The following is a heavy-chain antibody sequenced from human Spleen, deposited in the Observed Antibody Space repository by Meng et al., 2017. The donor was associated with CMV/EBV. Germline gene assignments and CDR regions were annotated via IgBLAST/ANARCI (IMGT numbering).Heavy chain of an antibody. Sequence: SETLSLTCTVSGGSISSYYWSWIRQPPGKGLEWIGYIYYSGSTNYNPSLKSRITISVDTSKNQFSLKLSSVTAADTAVYYCARDGRLAAAGVYYYYGMDVWGQGTTVTVSS. CDR3: ARDGRLAAAGVYYYYGMDV. D-gene: IGHD6-13*01. V-gene: IGHV4-59*01. CDR1: GGSISSYY. CDR2: IYYSGST. J-gene: IGHJ6*02.